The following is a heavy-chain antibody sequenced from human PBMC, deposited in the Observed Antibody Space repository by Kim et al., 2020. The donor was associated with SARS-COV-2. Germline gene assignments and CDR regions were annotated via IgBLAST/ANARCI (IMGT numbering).Heavy chain of an antibody. Sequence: GGSLRLSCAASGFTFSSYSMNWVRQAPGKGLEWVSSISSSSSYIYYADSVKGRFTISRDNAKNSLYLQMNSLRAEDTAVYYCARDGCSGGSCYYYYYGMDVWGQGTTVTVSS. CDR2: ISSSSSYI. CDR3: ARDGCSGGSCYYYYYGMDV. V-gene: IGHV3-21*01. D-gene: IGHD2-15*01. J-gene: IGHJ6*02. CDR1: GFTFSSYS.